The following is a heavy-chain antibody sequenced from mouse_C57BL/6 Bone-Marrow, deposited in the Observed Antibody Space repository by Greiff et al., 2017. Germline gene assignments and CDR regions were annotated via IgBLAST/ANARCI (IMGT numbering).Heavy chain of an antibody. V-gene: IGHV14-4*01. J-gene: IGHJ3*01. Sequence: VQLKQSGAELVRPGASVKLSCTASGFNIQDDYMHWVKQRPEQGLEWIGWIDPENGDTEYASKFQGKATITADTSSNTAYLQLSSLTSEDTAVYYCTTLESAWFAYWGQGTLVTVSA. CDR2: IDPENGDT. CDR1: GFNIQDDY. CDR3: TTLESAWFAY.